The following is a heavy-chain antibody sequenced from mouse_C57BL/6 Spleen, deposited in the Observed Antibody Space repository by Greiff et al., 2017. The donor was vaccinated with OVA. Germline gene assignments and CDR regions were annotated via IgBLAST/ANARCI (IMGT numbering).Heavy chain of an antibody. Sequence: EVKLVESGGGLVQPGGSLKLSCAASGFTFSDYYMYWVRQTPEKRLEWVAYISNGGGSTYYPDTVKGRFTISRDNAKNTLYLQMSRLKSEDTAMYYCARTYYSNYVNYAMDYWGQGTSVTVSS. CDR1: GFTFSDYY. D-gene: IGHD2-5*01. CDR2: ISNGGGST. J-gene: IGHJ4*01. CDR3: ARTYYSNYVNYAMDY. V-gene: IGHV5-12*01.